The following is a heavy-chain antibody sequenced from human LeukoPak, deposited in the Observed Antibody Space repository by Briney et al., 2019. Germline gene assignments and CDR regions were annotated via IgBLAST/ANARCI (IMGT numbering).Heavy chain of an antibody. CDR3: ARHDSFIPY. CDR1: GFTFNDYA. V-gene: IGHV3-23*01. Sequence: GGSLRLSCAASGFTFNDYAMSWVRQAAGKGLEWVSGISDTGRRTFYADSVKGRFTISRDDSKKTVYLQMNTLRTEDTAIYFCARHDSFIPYWGQGTLVTVSS. D-gene: IGHD3-16*02. CDR2: ISDTGRRT. J-gene: IGHJ4*02.